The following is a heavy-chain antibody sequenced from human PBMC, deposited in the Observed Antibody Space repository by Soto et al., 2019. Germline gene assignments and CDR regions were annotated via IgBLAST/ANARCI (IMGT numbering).Heavy chain of an antibody. CDR3: AAGRYYYDSSGYYPDYYYYGMDV. CDR2: IVVGSGNT. Sequence: QMQLVQSGPEVKKPGTSVKVSCKASGFTFTSSAMQWVRQARGQRLEWIGWIVVGSGNTNYAQKFKERVTITRDMSTSTAYMELSSLRSEDTAVYYCAAGRYYYDSSGYYPDYYYYGMDVWGQGTTVTVSS. D-gene: IGHD3-22*01. V-gene: IGHV1-58*02. J-gene: IGHJ6*02. CDR1: GFTFTSSA.